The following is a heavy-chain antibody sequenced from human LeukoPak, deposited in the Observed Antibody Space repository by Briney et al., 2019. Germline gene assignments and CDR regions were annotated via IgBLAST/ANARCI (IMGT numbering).Heavy chain of an antibody. Sequence: GGSLRLSCAASGFTFSRYTMSWVRQAPGKGLEWVSGISTSGGSTSYADSVKGRFTISRDNSKNTLYLQMNSLRAEDTAVYYCAKDRRTTPTAAFDIWGQGTMVTVSS. V-gene: IGHV3-23*01. CDR2: ISTSGGST. CDR3: AKDRRTTPTAAFDI. J-gene: IGHJ3*02. CDR1: GFTFSRYT. D-gene: IGHD1-7*01.